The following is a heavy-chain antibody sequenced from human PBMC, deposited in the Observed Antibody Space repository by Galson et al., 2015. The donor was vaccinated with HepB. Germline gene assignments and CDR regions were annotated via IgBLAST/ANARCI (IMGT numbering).Heavy chain of an antibody. CDR1: GFTFDDYA. CDR3: AKDVDYYDSSGWFDY. V-gene: IGHV3-9*01. CDR2: ISWNSGSI. D-gene: IGHD3-22*01. J-gene: IGHJ5*01. Sequence: SLRLSCAASGFTFDDYAMHWVRQAPGKGLEWVSGISWNSGSIGYADSVKGRFTISRDNAKNSLYLQMNSLRAEDTALYYCAKDVDYYDSSGWFDYWGHGTLVTVSS.